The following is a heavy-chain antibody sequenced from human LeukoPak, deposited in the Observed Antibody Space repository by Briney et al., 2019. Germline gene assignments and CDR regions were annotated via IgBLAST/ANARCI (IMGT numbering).Heavy chain of an antibody. J-gene: IGHJ6*02. Sequence: AGRSLRLSCAASGFTFDDYAMHWVRQAPGKGLEWVSGISWNSGSIGYADSVKGRFTISRDNAKNSLYLQTNSLRAEDTALYYCAKDMGGGGVGAYYYYGMDVWGQGPTVNVSS. CDR1: GFTFDDYA. CDR2: ISWNSGSI. V-gene: IGHV3-9*01. CDR3: AKDMGGGGVGAYYYYGMDV. D-gene: IGHD1-26*01.